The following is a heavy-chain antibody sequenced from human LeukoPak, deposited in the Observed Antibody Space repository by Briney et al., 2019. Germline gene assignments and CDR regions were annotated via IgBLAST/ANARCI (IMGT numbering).Heavy chain of an antibody. V-gene: IGHV1-69*04. D-gene: IGHD2-21*02. CDR2: IIPVLKIA. CDR3: ASLGGDMDLDTFDYYYSGMDL. Sequence: AASVKVSCKASGYTFTSYGISWVRQAPGQGLEWMGRIIPVLKIAKYAQKFQGRVTITADTATTTAYMELTSLSSEDTAVYYCASLGGDMDLDTFDYYYSGMDLWGQGTTVTVSS. CDR1: GYTFTSYG. J-gene: IGHJ6*02.